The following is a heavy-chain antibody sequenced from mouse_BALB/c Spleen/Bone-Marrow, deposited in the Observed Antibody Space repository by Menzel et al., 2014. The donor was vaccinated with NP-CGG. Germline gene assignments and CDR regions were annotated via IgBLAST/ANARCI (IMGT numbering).Heavy chain of an antibody. D-gene: IGHD2-10*02. Sequence: QVQLQQPGAEVVRPGASVKLSCKAPGYTFTGYWMNWVKQRPGQGLEWIGMIDPSDSEIHYNPMFRDKATLTVDKSSSTAYMQLSSLTSDDSAVYYCVRKYGKGGDYWGQGTTLTVSS. J-gene: IGHJ2*01. CDR3: VRKYGKGGDY. V-gene: IGHV1-61*01. CDR2: IDPSDSEI. CDR1: GYTFTGYW.